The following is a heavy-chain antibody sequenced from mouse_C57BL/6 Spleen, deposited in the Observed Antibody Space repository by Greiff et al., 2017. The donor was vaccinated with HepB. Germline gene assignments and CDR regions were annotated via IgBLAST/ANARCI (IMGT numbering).Heavy chain of an antibody. CDR3: TTSCGSSLGWFAY. CDR1: GFNIKDDY. CDR2: IDPENGDT. J-gene: IGHJ3*01. V-gene: IGHV14-4*01. Sequence: EVHLVESGAELVRPGASVKLSCTASGFNIKDDYMHWVKQRPEQGLEWIGWIDPENGDTEYASKFQGKATITADTSTNTAYLQLSSLTSEDTAVYYCTTSCGSSLGWFAYWGQGTLVTVSA. D-gene: IGHD1-1*01.